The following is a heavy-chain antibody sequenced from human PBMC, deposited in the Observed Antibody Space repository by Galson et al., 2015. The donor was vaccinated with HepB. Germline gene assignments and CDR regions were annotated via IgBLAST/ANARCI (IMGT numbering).Heavy chain of an antibody. J-gene: IGHJ4*02. V-gene: IGHV3-7*01. D-gene: IGHD3-10*01. CDR2: IKQDGSEK. Sequence: SLRLSCAASGFTFSSNWMSWVRQAPGKGLEWVANIKQDGSEKKYVDPVKGRFTISRDNAKNSLYLQMNSLRAEDTAVYYCARDRGSGGYHPFFDYWGQGTLVTVSS. CDR1: GFTFSSNW. CDR3: ARDRGSGGYHPFFDY.